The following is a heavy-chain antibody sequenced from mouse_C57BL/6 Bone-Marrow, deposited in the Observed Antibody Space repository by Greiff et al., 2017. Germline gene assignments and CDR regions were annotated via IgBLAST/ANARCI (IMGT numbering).Heavy chain of an antibody. J-gene: IGHJ2*01. CDR3: ARQLRAVYFAY. Sequence: EVKLKESGPGLVKPSQSLSLTCSVTGYSITSGYYWNWIRQFPGNKLEWMGYISYDGSNNYNPSLKNRISITRDTSKNQFFLKLNSVTTEDTATYYCARQLRAVYFAYWGQGTTLTVSS. D-gene: IGHD3-2*02. CDR2: ISYDGSN. V-gene: IGHV3-6*01. CDR1: GYSITSGYY.